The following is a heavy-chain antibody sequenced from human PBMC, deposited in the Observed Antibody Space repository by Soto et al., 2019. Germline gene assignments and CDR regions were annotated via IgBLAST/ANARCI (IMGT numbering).Heavy chain of an antibody. V-gene: IGHV3-23*01. CDR2: ISDSAANT. J-gene: IGHJ3*02. CDR1: GFTFSTYA. D-gene: IGHD3-22*01. CDR3: AGIRYYDGSGRPGAFEI. Sequence: EVQLLESGGGLVQPGGSLRLSCAASGFTFSTYAMTWVRQAPGEGLEWVSSISDSAANTFYADSVKGRFTISRDNSKNTLYLQMSSLRAEDTAVYFCAGIRYYDGSGRPGAFEIWGQGIVVTVSS.